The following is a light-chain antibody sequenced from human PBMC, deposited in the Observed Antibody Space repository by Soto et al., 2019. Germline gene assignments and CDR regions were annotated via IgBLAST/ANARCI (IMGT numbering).Light chain of an antibody. J-gene: IGLJ3*02. CDR2: RNN. CDR1: SSNIGSNF. CDR3: AAWDDSLSGWV. V-gene: IGLV1-47*01. Sequence: QSVLTQPPSASGTPGQRVTISCSGSSSNIGSNFVYWYQQFPGTAPKLLIYRNNQRPSGVPDRFSVSKSGTSASLAISGLPSEDEADYYCAAWDDSLSGWVFGGGTKVTVL.